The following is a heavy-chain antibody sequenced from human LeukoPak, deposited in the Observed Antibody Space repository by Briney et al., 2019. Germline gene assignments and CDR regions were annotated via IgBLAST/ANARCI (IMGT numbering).Heavy chain of an antibody. D-gene: IGHD3-22*01. CDR3: ARFGYGTMIVV. CDR2: IKSDGSST. CDR1: GFTFSSYW. Sequence: TGGSLRLSCAASGFTFSSYWMHWVRQAPGKGLVWVSRIKSDGSSTSYADSVKGRFTISRDNAKNTLYLQMNSLRAEDTAVYYCARFGYGTMIVVWGQGTLVTVSS. V-gene: IGHV3-74*01. J-gene: IGHJ4*02.